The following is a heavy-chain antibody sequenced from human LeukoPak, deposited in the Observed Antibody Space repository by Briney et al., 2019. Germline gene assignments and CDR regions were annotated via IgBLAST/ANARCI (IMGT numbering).Heavy chain of an antibody. V-gene: IGHV3-23*01. CDR2: ISGSGGTT. CDR3: ARRVVAGQTYYFDF. Sequence: GGSLRLSCAASGFTPSNYAMNWVRQAPGKGLEWVSGISGSGGTTYYADSVKGRFTISRDNPKNTLYLQMNGLRAEDTAVYYCARRVVAGQTYYFDFWGQGTLVTVSS. CDR1: GFTPSNYA. J-gene: IGHJ4*02. D-gene: IGHD6-19*01.